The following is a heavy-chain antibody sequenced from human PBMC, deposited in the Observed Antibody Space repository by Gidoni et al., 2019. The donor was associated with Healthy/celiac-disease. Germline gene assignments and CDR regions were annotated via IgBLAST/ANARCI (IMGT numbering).Heavy chain of an antibody. Sequence: EVQLVESGGGLVKPGGSLRLSCAASGFTFSSYSMNWVRQAPGKGLEWFSSISSSSSYIYYADSVKGRFTISRDNAKNSLYLQMNSLRAEDTAVYYCARYSSSSGPHYYYYGMDVWGQGTTVTVSS. J-gene: IGHJ6*02. D-gene: IGHD6-6*01. CDR1: GFTFSSYS. CDR2: ISSSSSYI. V-gene: IGHV3-21*01. CDR3: ARYSSSSGPHYYYYGMDV.